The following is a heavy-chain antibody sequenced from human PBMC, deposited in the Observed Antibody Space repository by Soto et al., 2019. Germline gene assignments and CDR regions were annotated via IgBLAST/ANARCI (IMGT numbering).Heavy chain of an antibody. CDR1: GYTFTSYY. Sequence: QVQLVQSGAEVKKPGASVKVSCKASGYTFTSYYMHWVRQAPGQGLEWMGIINPSGGSTSYAQKVQGRVTMTRDTSTSTVYMELSSLRSEDTAVYYCALGYCSGGSCYDAFDIWGQGTMVTVSS. CDR3: ALGYCSGGSCYDAFDI. V-gene: IGHV1-46*01. J-gene: IGHJ3*02. D-gene: IGHD2-15*01. CDR2: INPSGGST.